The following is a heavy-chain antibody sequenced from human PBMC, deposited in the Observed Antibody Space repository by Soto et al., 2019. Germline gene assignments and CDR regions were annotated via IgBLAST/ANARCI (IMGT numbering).Heavy chain of an antibody. CDR2: ISAYNGNT. Sequence: QVQLVQSGAEVKKPGASVKVSCKASGYTFTSYGISWVRQAPGQGLEWMGWISAYNGNTNYAQKLQGXXTXTXXTSTSTAYMELRSLRSDDTAVYYGARAPRSSWYAPWGQGTLVTVSS. CDR3: ARAPRSSWYAP. J-gene: IGHJ5*02. V-gene: IGHV1-18*01. CDR1: GYTFTSYG. D-gene: IGHD6-13*01.